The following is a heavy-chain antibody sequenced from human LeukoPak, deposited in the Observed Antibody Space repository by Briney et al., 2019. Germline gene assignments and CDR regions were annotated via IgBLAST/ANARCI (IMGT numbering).Heavy chain of an antibody. CDR2: IYSGGST. D-gene: IGHD6-19*01. J-gene: IGHJ6*02. V-gene: IGHV3-66*01. CDR3: ARDVVSGWDYYGMDV. Sequence: GGSLRLSCAASGLTVSSNYMSWVRQAPGKGLEWVSVIYSGGSTYYADSLKGRFTISRDNSKNTLYLQMNSLRAEDTAVYYCARDVVSGWDYYGMDVWGQGTTVTVSS. CDR1: GLTVSSNY.